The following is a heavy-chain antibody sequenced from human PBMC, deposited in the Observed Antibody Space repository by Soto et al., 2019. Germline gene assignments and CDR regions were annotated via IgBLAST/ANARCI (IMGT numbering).Heavy chain of an antibody. CDR2: INPSGGST. CDR3: ATGSKGEDY. Sequence: GASVKVSCKASGGTFSSYTISWVRQAPGQGLEWMGIINPSGGSTSYAQKFQGRVTMTRDTSTSTVYMELSSLRAEDTAVYYCATGSKGEDYWGQGTLVTVSS. CDR1: GGTFSSYT. J-gene: IGHJ4*02. V-gene: IGHV1-46*01. D-gene: IGHD3-10*01.